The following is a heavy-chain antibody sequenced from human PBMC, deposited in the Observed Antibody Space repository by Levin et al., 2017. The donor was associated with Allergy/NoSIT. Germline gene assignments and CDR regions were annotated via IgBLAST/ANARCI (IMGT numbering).Heavy chain of an antibody. Sequence: GESLKISCAASGFTFSNAWMSWVRQAPGKGLEWVGRIKSKTDGGTIEYAAPVKGRFTISRDDSKNTLSLQMNSLKTEDTAVYYCTTYSSSWYYFDYWGQGTLVTVST. D-gene: IGHD6-13*01. CDR1: GFTFSNAW. CDR3: TTYSSSWYYFDY. V-gene: IGHV3-15*01. CDR2: IKSKTDGGTI. J-gene: IGHJ4*02.